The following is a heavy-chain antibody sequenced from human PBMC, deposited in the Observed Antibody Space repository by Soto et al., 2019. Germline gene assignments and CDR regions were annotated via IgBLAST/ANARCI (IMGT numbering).Heavy chain of an antibody. D-gene: IGHD2-21*02. J-gene: IGHJ4*02. CDR1: GGSISSYY. V-gene: IGHV4-59*12. CDR3: ARVTATADFDY. Sequence: PSETLSLTCTVSGGSISSYYWSWIRQPPGKGLEWIGEIYQSGSTNYNPSLKSRVTISIDKSKNQFSLKLSSVTAADTAVYYCARVTATADFDYWGQGTLVTVSS. CDR2: IYQSGST.